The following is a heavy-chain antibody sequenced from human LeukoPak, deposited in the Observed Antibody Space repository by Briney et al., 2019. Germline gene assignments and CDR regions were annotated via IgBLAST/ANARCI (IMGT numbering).Heavy chain of an antibody. D-gene: IGHD3-10*01. CDR2: ISYDGSNK. CDR3: AKGQITMVRGVRSDY. V-gene: IGHV3-30*18. Sequence: PGGSLRLSCAASGFTFSSYGMHWVRQAPGKGLEWVAVISYDGSNKYYADSVKGRFTISRDNSKNTLYLQMNSLRAEDTAAYYCAKGQITMVRGVRSDYWGQGTLVTVSS. J-gene: IGHJ4*02. CDR1: GFTFSSYG.